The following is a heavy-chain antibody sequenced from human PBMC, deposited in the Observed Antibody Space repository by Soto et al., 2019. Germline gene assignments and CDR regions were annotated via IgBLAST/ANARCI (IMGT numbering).Heavy chain of an antibody. D-gene: IGHD3-9*01. CDR2: IYHTGST. J-gene: IGHJ4*02. CDR1: GTSISSTFW. Sequence: SDTLSLTCTVSGTSISSTFWWTWVRQPPGKGLEWIGEIYHTGSTKYNPSLKSRVTISVDKANNHFSLELRTVTVADTAVYYCARHRDYDILTNYRKYYFDYWGQGTLVTVS. CDR3: ARHRDYDILTNYRKYYFDY. V-gene: IGHV4-4*02.